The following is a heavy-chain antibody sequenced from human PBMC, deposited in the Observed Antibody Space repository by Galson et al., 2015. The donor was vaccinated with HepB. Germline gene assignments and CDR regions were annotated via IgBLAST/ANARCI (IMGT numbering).Heavy chain of an antibody. CDR2: IWYDGSNK. D-gene: IGHD5-12*01. V-gene: IGHV3-33*06. CDR1: GFTFSSYG. CDR3: AKSDRIVATTFDY. Sequence: SLRLSCAASGFTFSSYGMHWVRQAPGKGLEWVAVIWYDGSNKYYADSVKGRFTISRDNSKNTLYLQMNSLRAEDTAVYYCAKSDRIVATTFDYWGQGTLVTVSS. J-gene: IGHJ4*02.